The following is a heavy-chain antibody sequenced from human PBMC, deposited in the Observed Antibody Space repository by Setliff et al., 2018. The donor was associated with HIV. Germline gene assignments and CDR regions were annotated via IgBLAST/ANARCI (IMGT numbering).Heavy chain of an antibody. CDR3: ARDWLGAGLDP. V-gene: IGHV3-21*01. CDR2: ISGSGTYT. CDR1: GFTFTSHS. D-gene: IGHD6-19*01. Sequence: GGSLRLSCVTSGFTFTSHSMNWVRLRPGKGLEWVASISGSGTYTHYADSVKGRFTVSRDNAKNSLHLQMNSLRAEDTAVYYCARDWLGAGLDPWGQGTLVTVSS. J-gene: IGHJ5*02.